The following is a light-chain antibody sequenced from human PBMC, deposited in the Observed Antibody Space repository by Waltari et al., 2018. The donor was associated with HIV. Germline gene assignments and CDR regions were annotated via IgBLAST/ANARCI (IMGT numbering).Light chain of an antibody. Sequence: SYVLTQPPSVSVAPGQTARITCGGNNIGSKGVHWYQQQPSQAPVLVVYDDSDRPSGIPGRFSGSSSWNTATLTISRVEAGDEADFYCQVWDSSTDLRVFGGGTKLTVL. J-gene: IGLJ2*01. V-gene: IGLV3-21*02. CDR3: QVWDSSTDLRV. CDR1: NIGSKG. CDR2: DDS.